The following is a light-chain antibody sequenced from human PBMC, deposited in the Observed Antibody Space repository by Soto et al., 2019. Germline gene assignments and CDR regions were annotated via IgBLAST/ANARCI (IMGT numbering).Light chain of an antibody. Sequence: EIVLTQSPGTLSLSPGERATLSCRASQTVTRSYLAWYQQKPGQAPRPLIYGASTRATGIPARFSGSGSGTEFTLTIISLQSEDFAVYYCQQYNNWPRTFGQGTKVDIK. CDR1: QTVTRSY. J-gene: IGKJ1*01. CDR3: QQYNNWPRT. CDR2: GAS. V-gene: IGKV3-15*01.